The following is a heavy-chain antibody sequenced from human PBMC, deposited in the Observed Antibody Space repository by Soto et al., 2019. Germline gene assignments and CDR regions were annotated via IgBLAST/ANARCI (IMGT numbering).Heavy chain of an antibody. J-gene: IGHJ4*02. CDR3: TTDWPNDFWSGYDY. CDR1: GFTFSNAW. Sequence: GGSLRLSCAASGFTFSNAWMSWVRQAPGKGLEWVGRIKSKTDGGTTDYAAPVKGRFTISRDDSKNTLYLQMNSLKTEDTAVYYCTTDWPNDFWSGYDYWGQGTLVTVSS. D-gene: IGHD3-3*01. V-gene: IGHV3-15*01. CDR2: IKSKTDGGTT.